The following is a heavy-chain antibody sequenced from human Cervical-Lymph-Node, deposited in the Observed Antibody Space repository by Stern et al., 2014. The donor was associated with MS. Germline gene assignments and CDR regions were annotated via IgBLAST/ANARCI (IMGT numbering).Heavy chain of an antibody. CDR1: GLTFSDHH. V-gene: IGHV3-72*01. CDR3: ARLSTRTNSADY. Sequence: VQLVQSGGGLVQPGGSLRLSCAASGLTFSDHHMDWVRQAPGKGLEWVGRIKNKGNSYATEYAASVKGRFTISRDDSKNSYLQINSLKTEDTAVYYCARLSTRTNSADYWGQGTLVTVSS. D-gene: IGHD2-8*01. J-gene: IGHJ4*02. CDR2: IKNKGNSYAT.